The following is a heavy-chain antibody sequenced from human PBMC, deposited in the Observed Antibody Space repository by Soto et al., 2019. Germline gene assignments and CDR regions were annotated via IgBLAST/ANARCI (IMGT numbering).Heavy chain of an antibody. J-gene: IGHJ4*02. V-gene: IGHV4-61*01. CDR2: IYYSGST. Sequence: DTWSLTCTVSGGSVSCGSYYWSWIRQPTGKGLEWNEYIYYSGSTNYNPSPKSRVTISVDTSKNQFSLKLSSVTAADTAVYYCARVRRGVFDYWGQGTLVTVS. CDR1: GGSVSCGSYY. D-gene: IGHD1-26*01. CDR3: ARVRRGVFDY.